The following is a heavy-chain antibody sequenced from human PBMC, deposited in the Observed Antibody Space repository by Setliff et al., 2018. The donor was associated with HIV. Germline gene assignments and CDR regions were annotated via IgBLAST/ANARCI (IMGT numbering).Heavy chain of an antibody. CDR3: ARVGSSGIAVAVSYYYYGMDV. J-gene: IGHJ6*02. Sequence: ASVKVSCKASGYTFTSYGISWVRQAPGQGLEWMGWISAYNGNTNYAQKPQGRVTMTTDTSTSTAYMELRSLRSDDTAVYYCARVGSSGIAVAVSYYYYGMDVWAKGPRSPSP. V-gene: IGHV1-18*01. CDR2: ISAYNGNT. CDR1: GYTFTSYG. D-gene: IGHD6-19*01.